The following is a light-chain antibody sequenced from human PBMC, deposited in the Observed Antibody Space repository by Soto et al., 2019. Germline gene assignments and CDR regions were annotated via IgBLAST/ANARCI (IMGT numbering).Light chain of an antibody. CDR2: EVT. V-gene: IGLV2-14*01. CDR3: ASYTRGNTLV. Sequence: QSVLTQPASVSGSPGQSITISCTGTSSDVGAYNYVSWYQQHPVKAPKLLIYEVTNRPSGVSNRFSASKSGNTASLTISGLQAEDEADYYCASYTRGNTLVFGGGTKLTVL. CDR1: SSDVGAYNY. J-gene: IGLJ3*02.